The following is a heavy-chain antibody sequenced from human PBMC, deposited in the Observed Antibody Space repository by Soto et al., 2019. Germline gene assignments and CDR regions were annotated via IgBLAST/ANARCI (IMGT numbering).Heavy chain of an antibody. CDR1: GFTFSSYA. Sequence: PGGSLRLSCAASGFTFSSYAMSWVRQAPGKGLEWVSAISGSGGSTYYADSVKGRFTISRDNSRNTLFLQMNSLRAEDTAVYYCARDYYKYYDSSGYYRSPAYWGQGTLVTVFS. CDR2: ISGSGGST. CDR3: ARDYYKYYDSSGYYRSPAY. J-gene: IGHJ4*02. D-gene: IGHD3-22*01. V-gene: IGHV3-23*01.